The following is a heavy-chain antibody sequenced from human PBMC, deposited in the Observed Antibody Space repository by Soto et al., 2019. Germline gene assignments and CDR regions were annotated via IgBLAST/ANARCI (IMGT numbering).Heavy chain of an antibody. CDR3: AIDPGFPDFGVIKHVFDI. J-gene: IGHJ3*02. CDR1: GFTFRDYA. Sequence: EVQVLQSGGGLGQPGGSLRLSCAAGGFTFRDYAMSWVRQAPGKGLEWVSTLSGSLNSAFYADSVKGRFTISRDSSDNILYLQMNTLRDEETAVYCCAIDPGFPDFGVIKHVFDIWGQGTMVTVSS. V-gene: IGHV3-23*01. D-gene: IGHD3-3*01. CDR2: LSGSLNSA.